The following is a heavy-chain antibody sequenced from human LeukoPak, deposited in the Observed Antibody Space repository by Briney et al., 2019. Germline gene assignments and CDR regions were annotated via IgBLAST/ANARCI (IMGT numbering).Heavy chain of an antibody. D-gene: IGHD2-15*01. Sequence: PGGSLRLSCAVSGFTFSSYWMHWVRQAPGRGLVWVSHINNDGSSTSYADSVKGRFTISRDNAKNTLYLQMNSLRTEDTAVYYCACYGIAPPYWGQGTLVTVPS. V-gene: IGHV3-74*01. CDR2: INNDGSST. CDR3: ACYGIAPPY. CDR1: GFTFSSYW. J-gene: IGHJ4*02.